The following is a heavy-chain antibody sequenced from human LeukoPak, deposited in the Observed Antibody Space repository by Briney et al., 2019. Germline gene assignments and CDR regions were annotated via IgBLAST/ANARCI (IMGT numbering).Heavy chain of an antibody. CDR2: ITNSGNSK. Sequence: GGSLRLSCAASEFTFSSYSMNWVRQAPGKGLEWVSYITNSGNSKSYADSVKGRFTISRDNSRNTLYLQMNSLRAEDTAIYYCAKDAPYVDMATMVKAYFFDYWGQGTLVTVSS. CDR1: EFTFSSYS. D-gene: IGHD5-24*01. V-gene: IGHV3-48*01. CDR3: AKDAPYVDMATMVKAYFFDY. J-gene: IGHJ4*02.